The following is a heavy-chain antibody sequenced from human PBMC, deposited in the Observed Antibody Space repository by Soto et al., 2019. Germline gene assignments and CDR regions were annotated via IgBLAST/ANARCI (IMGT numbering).Heavy chain of an antibody. CDR1: GGTFSSYA. CDR3: ARGPIAAADFYYYGMDV. J-gene: IGHJ6*02. V-gene: IGHV1-69*13. CDR2: IIPIFGTA. Sequence: SVKVSCKASGGTFSSYAISWVRQAPGQGLEWMGGIIPIFGTANYAQKFQGRVTITADESMSTAYMELSSLRSEDTAVYYCARGPIAAADFYYYGMDVWGQGTTVTVSS. D-gene: IGHD6-13*01.